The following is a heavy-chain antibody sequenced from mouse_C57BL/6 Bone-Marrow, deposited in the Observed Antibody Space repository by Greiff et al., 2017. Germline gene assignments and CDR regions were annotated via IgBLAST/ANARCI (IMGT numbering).Heavy chain of an antibody. V-gene: IGHV5-9*01. CDR1: GFTFSSYT. Sequence: VQLKESGGGLVKPGGSLKLSCAASGFTFSSYTMSWVRQTPEKRLQWVAAISGGGGNTYYPDSVKGRFTISRDNDKNILYLQMSSLRSEDTALYYWSRQVTTVLATKYFDVWGTGTTVTVSS. J-gene: IGHJ1*03. D-gene: IGHD1-1*01. CDR3: SRQVTTVLATKYFDV. CDR2: ISGGGGNT.